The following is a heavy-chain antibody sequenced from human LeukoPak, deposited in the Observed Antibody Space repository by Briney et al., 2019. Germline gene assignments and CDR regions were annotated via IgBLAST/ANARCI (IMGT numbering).Heavy chain of an antibody. CDR1: GYTFTGYY. J-gene: IGHJ2*01. Sequence: DSVKVSCKASGYTFTGYYMHWVRQAPGQGLEWMGWINPNSGGTNYAQKFQGRVTMTRDTSISTAYMELSRLRSDDTAAYYCARTSGTVTTSSWYFDLWGRGTLVTVSS. V-gene: IGHV1-2*02. CDR2: INPNSGGT. D-gene: IGHD4-17*01. CDR3: ARTSGTVTTSSWYFDL.